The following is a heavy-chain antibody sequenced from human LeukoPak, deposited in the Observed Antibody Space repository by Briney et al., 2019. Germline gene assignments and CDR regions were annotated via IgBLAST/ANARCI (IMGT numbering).Heavy chain of an antibody. CDR1: GFTFTKFW. Sequence: GESLRLSCEASGFTFTKFWMSWVRQAPGKGLEWVANIQEDGKKENYVDSVRGRFTISRDNSKNTLYLQMNSLRAEDTAVYYCARGGSYLSAFDIWGQGTMVTVSS. V-gene: IGHV3-7*03. CDR3: ARGGSYLSAFDI. J-gene: IGHJ3*02. CDR2: IQEDGKKE. D-gene: IGHD1-26*01.